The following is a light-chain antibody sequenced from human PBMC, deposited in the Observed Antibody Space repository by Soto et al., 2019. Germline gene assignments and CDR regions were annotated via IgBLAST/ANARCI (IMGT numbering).Light chain of an antibody. J-gene: IGKJ2*01. CDR1: QGISSW. CDR3: QQSNRFPYT. CDR2: LAS. Sequence: DIQMTQSPSSVSASVGDRVSITCRASQGISSWLAWYQHRPGKAPKLLIYLASNLQSGFPSRFSGSGSGTDFTLTINSLQPEDFATYYCQQSNRFPYTFGQGTKLEIK. V-gene: IGKV1-12*01.